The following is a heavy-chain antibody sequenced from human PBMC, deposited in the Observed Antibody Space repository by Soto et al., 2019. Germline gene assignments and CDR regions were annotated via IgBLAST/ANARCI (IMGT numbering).Heavy chain of an antibody. V-gene: IGHV3-23*01. CDR2: ISGSGGST. J-gene: IGHJ4*02. D-gene: IGHD3-22*01. Sequence: PGGSLRLSCAASGFTFSSYAMSWVRQAPGKGLEWVSAISGSGGSTYYADSVKGRFTISRDNSKNTLYLQMNSLRAEDTAVYYRAGTSTYYYDSSERHWGQGTLVTVSS. CDR3: AGTSTYYYDSSERH. CDR1: GFTFSSYA.